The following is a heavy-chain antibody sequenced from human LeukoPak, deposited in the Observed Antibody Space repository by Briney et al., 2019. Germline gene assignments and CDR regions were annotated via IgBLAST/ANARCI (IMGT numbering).Heavy chain of an antibody. J-gene: IGHJ4*02. D-gene: IGHD6-19*01. V-gene: IGHV4-30-4*01. CDR2: IYYSGST. Sequence: SETLSLTCTVSGGSISSGDYYWSWIRQPPGKGLEWIGYIYYSGSTYYNPSLKSRVSISLDTSKNQFSLKLNSVTAADTAVYYCASLPAPVAGYYFDFWGQGTLVTVSS. CDR3: ASLPAPVAGYYFDF. CDR1: GGSISSGDYY.